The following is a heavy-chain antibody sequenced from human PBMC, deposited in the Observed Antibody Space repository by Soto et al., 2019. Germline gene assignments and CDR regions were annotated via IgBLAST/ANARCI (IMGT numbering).Heavy chain of an antibody. CDR1: GGSISSGGYS. CDR3: ARGREHYYDSSGFDY. D-gene: IGHD3-22*01. V-gene: IGHV4-30-2*01. Sequence: QLQLQESGSGLVKPSQTLSLTCAVSGGSISSGGYSWSWIRQPPGKGLEWIGYIYHSGSTYYNPSLKSRVTISVDRSKNQFSLKLSSVTAADTAVYYCARGREHYYDSSGFDYWGQGTLVTVSS. J-gene: IGHJ4*02. CDR2: IYHSGST.